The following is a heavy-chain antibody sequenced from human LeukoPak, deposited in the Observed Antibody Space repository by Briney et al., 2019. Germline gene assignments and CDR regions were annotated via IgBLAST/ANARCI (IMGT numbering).Heavy chain of an antibody. Sequence: ASVKVSCEASGYTFTSYDINWVRQATGQGLAWMGWMNPNSGNTGYAQKFQGRVTITRNTSISTAYMELSSLRSEDTAVYYCARGALRGVILGYYMDVWGKGTTVTVSS. CDR2: MNPNSGNT. CDR3: ARGALRGVILGYYMDV. J-gene: IGHJ6*03. CDR1: GYTFTSYD. V-gene: IGHV1-8*03. D-gene: IGHD3-10*01.